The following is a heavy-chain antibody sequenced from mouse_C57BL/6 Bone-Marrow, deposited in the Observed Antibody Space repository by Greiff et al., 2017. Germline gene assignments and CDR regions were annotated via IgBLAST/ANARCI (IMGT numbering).Heavy chain of an antibody. CDR1: GYTFTSYW. Sequence: QVHVKQPGAELVKPGASVKVSCKASGYTFTSYWMHWVKQRPGQGLEWIGRIHPSDSDTNYNQKFKGKATLTVDKSSSTAYMQLSSLTSEDSAVYYCAITWIYYDYGDYYAMDHWGQGTSVTVSS. V-gene: IGHV1-74*01. D-gene: IGHD2-4*01. CDR2: IHPSDSDT. CDR3: AITWIYYDYGDYYAMDH. J-gene: IGHJ4*01.